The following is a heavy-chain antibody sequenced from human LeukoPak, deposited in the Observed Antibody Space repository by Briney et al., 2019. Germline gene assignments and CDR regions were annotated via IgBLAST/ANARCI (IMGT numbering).Heavy chain of an antibody. CDR1: GFTFSSYS. D-gene: IGHD3-10*01. J-gene: IGHJ6*03. CDR2: ISSSSSYI. V-gene: IGHV3-21*03. CDR3: ARVAMVRGYDYYMDV. Sequence: GGSLRLSCAASGFTFSSYSMNWVRQAPGKGLEWVSSISSSSSYIYYADSVKGRFTISRDNAKNSLYLQMNSLRAEDTAVYYCARVAMVRGYDYYMDVWGKGTTVTISS.